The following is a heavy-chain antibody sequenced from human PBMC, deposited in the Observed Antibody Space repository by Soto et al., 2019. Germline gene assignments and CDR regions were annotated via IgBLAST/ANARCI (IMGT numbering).Heavy chain of an antibody. Sequence: SGFIFGDFYMTWVRQAPGKGLEWLSYISGRGGTYYADSVKGRFTISRDNAKNSLYLQLSSLRVDDTAVYYCVRDKNWAFEHWGQGILVTVSS. J-gene: IGHJ4*02. CDR1: GFIFGDFY. CDR3: VRDKNWAFEH. V-gene: IGHV3-11*04. CDR2: ISGRGGT. D-gene: IGHD7-27*01.